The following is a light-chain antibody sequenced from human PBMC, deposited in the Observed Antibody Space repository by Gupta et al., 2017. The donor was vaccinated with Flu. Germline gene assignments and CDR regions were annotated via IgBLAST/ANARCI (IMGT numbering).Light chain of an antibody. CDR2: QDN. V-gene: IGLV3-1*01. Sequence: SPGQTATITCSGDKLGDKNASWYQQKPGQSPVLVIYQDNKRPSGIPERFSGCNSGDTATLTISGTQATDEADYYCQAWDSSTRVFGSGTKVTVL. CDR1: KLGDKN. J-gene: IGLJ1*01. CDR3: QAWDSSTRV.